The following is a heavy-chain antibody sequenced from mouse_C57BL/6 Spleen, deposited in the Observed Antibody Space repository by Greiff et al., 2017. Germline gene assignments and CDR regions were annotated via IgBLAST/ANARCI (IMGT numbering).Heavy chain of an antibody. CDR2: INPSTGGT. Sequence: VQLQQSGPELVKPGASVKISCKASGYSFTGYYMNWVKQSPEKSLEWIGEINPSTGGTTYNQKFKAKATLTVDKSSSTAYMQLKSLTSEDSAVYYCARSRVYDGNYDAMDDWGQGTSVTVSS. CDR3: ARSRVYDGNYDAMDD. J-gene: IGHJ4*01. CDR1: GYSFTGYY. V-gene: IGHV1-42*01. D-gene: IGHD2-3*01.